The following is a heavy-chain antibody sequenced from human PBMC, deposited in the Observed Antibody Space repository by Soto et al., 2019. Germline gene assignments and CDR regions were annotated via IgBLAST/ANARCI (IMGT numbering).Heavy chain of an antibody. J-gene: IGHJ6*02. D-gene: IGHD2-21*02. CDR2: INHSGTT. Sequence: SETLSLTCAVSGGSFSGFYWTWIRQPPGEGLEWIGEINHSGTTNFNPSLRSRLTTSLDSSKKHFSLKLTSMTAADAAVYYCARADRTLVTSYGLDVWGQGTTVTVSS. CDR3: ARADRTLVTSYGLDV. V-gene: IGHV4-34*01. CDR1: GGSFSGFY.